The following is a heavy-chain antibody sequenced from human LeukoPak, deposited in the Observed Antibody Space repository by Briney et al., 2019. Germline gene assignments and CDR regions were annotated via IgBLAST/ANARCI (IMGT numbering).Heavy chain of an antibody. CDR1: GDSISSSSYS. V-gene: IGHV4-39*01. CDR3: ARHSIGGNKDFDT. Sequence: SETLSLTCIVSGDSISSSSYSWGWIRQPPGKGLEWIGSIYSSGSTYYNPSLKSRVTISVDTSKNQFSLKLSSVTAADTAVYYCARHSIGGNKDFDTWGQGTMVSVSS. J-gene: IGHJ3*02. D-gene: IGHD4-23*01. CDR2: IYSSGST.